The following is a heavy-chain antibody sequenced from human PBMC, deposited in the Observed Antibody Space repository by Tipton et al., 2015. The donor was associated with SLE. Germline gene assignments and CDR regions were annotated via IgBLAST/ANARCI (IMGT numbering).Heavy chain of an antibody. V-gene: IGHV4-61*01. D-gene: IGHD5-18*01. CDR3: ASRGYSYVHDAFDI. CDR2: INHSGST. Sequence: TLSLTCTVSGGSVSSGSYYWSWIRQPPGKGLEWIGEINHSGSTNYNPSLKSRVTISVDTSKNQFSLKLSSVTAADTAVYYCASRGYSYVHDAFDIWGQGTMVTVSS. CDR1: GGSVSSGSYY. J-gene: IGHJ3*02.